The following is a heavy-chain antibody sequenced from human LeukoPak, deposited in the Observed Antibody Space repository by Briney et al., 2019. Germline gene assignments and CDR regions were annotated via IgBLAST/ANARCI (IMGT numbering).Heavy chain of an antibody. D-gene: IGHD5-18*01. Sequence: GGSLRLSCAAPGFTFSSYGMHRVRQAPGKGLEWVAFIRYDGSNKYYADSVKGRFTISRDNSKNTLYLQMNSLRAEDTAVYYCAKDVDTAMVTGYFDYWGQGTLVTVSS. V-gene: IGHV3-30*02. CDR2: IRYDGSNK. CDR1: GFTFSSYG. J-gene: IGHJ4*02. CDR3: AKDVDTAMVTGYFDY.